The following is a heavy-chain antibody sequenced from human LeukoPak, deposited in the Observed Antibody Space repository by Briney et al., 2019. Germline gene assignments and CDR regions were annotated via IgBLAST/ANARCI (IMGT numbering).Heavy chain of an antibody. Sequence: QPGGSLRLSCAASGFTFSGSAMRWVRQASGKGLEWVGRIRSKANSYATAYAAWGKGRFNISRDDSKNTADLQMNSLKTEDMSLYYCTRHMFTVGGVIVIDAVDIWGQGTMVTVSS. V-gene: IGHV3-73*01. J-gene: IGHJ3*02. CDR1: GFTFSGSA. D-gene: IGHD3-16*02. CDR2: IRSKANSYAT. CDR3: TRHMFTVGGVIVIDAVDI.